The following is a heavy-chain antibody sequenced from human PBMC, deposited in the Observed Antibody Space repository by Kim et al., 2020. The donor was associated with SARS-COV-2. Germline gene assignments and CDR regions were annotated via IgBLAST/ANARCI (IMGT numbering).Heavy chain of an antibody. CDR3: AREVVYSSGWYDFENY. Sequence: GGSLRLSCAASGFTFSSYGMHWVRQAPGKGLEWVAVIWYDGSNKYYADSVKGRFTISRDNSKNTLYLQMNSLRAEDTAVYYCAREVVYSSGWYDFENYWGQGTLVTVSS. V-gene: IGHV3-33*01. CDR1: GFTFSSYG. CDR2: IWYDGSNK. D-gene: IGHD6-19*01. J-gene: IGHJ4*02.